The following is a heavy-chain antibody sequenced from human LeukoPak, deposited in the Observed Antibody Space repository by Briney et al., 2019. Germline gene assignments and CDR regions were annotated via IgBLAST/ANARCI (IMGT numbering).Heavy chain of an antibody. CDR2: IYHSGST. Sequence: PSGTLSLTCAVSGGSISSSHWWSWVRQPPGKGLEWIGEIYHSGSTNYNPSLKSRVTISVDKSKNQFSLKLSSVTAADTAVYYCARDPLYCSSTSCYSAQWWFGPWGQGTLVTVSS. J-gene: IGHJ5*02. D-gene: IGHD2-2*01. V-gene: IGHV4-4*02. CDR1: GGSISSSHW. CDR3: ARDPLYCSSTSCYSAQWWFGP.